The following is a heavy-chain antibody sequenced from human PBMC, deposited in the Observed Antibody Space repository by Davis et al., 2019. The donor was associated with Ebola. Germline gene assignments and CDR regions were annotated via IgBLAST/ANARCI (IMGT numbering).Heavy chain of an antibody. J-gene: IGHJ4*02. D-gene: IGHD4-11*01. CDR2: IFYSGSS. V-gene: IGHV4-59*01. CDR3: ARGKTTVTTGFDY. Sequence: PSETLSLTCTVSGGSISSYYLNWIRQPPGKGLEWIGCIFYSGSSNYNPSLKSRVTISVDTSKNQFSLKLSSVTAADTAVYYCARGKTTVTTGFDYWGQGTLVTVSS. CDR1: GGSISSYY.